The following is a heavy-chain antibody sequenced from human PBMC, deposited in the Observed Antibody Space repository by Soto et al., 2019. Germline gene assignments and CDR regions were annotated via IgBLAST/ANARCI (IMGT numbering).Heavy chain of an antibody. CDR1: GGSISSSSYY. CDR2: IYYSGST. D-gene: IGHD2-21*02. V-gene: IGHV4-39*01. J-gene: IGHJ4*02. Sequence: SETLSLTCTVSGGSISSSSYYWGWIRQPPGKGLEWIGSIYYSGSTYYNPSLKSRVTISVDTSKNQFSLKLSSVTAADTAVYYCARRTVVTANVGFDYXGQGTLVTVSS. CDR3: ARRTVVTANVGFDY.